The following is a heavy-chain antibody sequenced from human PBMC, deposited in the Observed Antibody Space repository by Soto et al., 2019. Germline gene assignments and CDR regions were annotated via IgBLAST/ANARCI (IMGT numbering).Heavy chain of an antibody. CDR2: ISAYNGNT. CDR1: GYTFTSYG. V-gene: IGHV1-18*01. CDR3: ARLEGLLWFGELLHQIDY. J-gene: IGHJ4*02. D-gene: IGHD3-10*01. Sequence: ASVKVSCKASGYTFTSYGISWVRQAPGQGLEWMGWISAYNGNTNYAQKLQGRVTMTTDTSTSTAYMELRSLRSDDTAVYYCARLEGLLWFGELLHQIDYWGQGTRVTVSS.